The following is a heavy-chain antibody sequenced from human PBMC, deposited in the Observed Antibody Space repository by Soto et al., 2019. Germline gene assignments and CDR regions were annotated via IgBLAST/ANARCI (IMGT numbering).Heavy chain of an antibody. CDR3: ARDRAREYSGYDSRGDWFDP. V-gene: IGHV1-46*03. Sequence: ASVKVSCKASGYTFTSYYMHWVRQAPGQGLEWMGIINPGGGSTSYAQKFQGRVTMTRDTSTSTVYMELSSLRSEDTAVYYCARDRAREYSGYDSRGDWFDPWGQGTLVTVSS. CDR2: INPGGGST. J-gene: IGHJ5*02. D-gene: IGHD5-12*01. CDR1: GYTFTSYY.